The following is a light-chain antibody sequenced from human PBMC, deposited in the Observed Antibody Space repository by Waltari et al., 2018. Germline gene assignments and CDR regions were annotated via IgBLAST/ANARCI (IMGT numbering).Light chain of an antibody. CDR2: LDS. CDR1: TIGSRS. J-gene: IGLJ3*02. CDR3: HVWDANTVM. Sequence: SSVLTQAPSVSVAPGQPATVTCGGDTIGSRSVHWYQQKPGRAPVLVVYLDSDRPSGIPERFSGSKSGNAATLTINRVEAGDEADYYCHVWDANTVMFGGGTKLTVL. V-gene: IGLV3-21*02.